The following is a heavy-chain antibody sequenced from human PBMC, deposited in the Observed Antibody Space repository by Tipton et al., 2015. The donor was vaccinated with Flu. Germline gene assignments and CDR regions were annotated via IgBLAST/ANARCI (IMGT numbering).Heavy chain of an antibody. CDR2: MFAGGST. V-gene: IGHV4-4*07. CDR3: ARELDTFDI. CDR1: GGSITSYY. Sequence: LRLSCTVAGGSITSYYWSWIRQPAGKGLEWIGRMFAGGSTDYNPSLKSRVTISVDTSKNQFSLRLSSVTAADTAVYYCARELDTFDIWGQGTMVTVSS. J-gene: IGHJ3*02.